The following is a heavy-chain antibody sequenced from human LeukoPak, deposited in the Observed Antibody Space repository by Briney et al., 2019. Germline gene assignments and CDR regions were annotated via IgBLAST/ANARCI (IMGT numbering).Heavy chain of an antibody. Sequence: GGSLRLSCAASGFTFSSYWMSWVRQAPGKGLEWLANIKQDGSEKYYVDSVKGRFTISRDNAKNSLYLQMNSLRAEDTAVYYCASPRGEDYGYFDYWGQGTLVTVSS. D-gene: IGHD4-17*01. CDR1: GFTFSSYW. CDR3: ASPRGEDYGYFDY. V-gene: IGHV3-7*01. CDR2: IKQDGSEK. J-gene: IGHJ4*02.